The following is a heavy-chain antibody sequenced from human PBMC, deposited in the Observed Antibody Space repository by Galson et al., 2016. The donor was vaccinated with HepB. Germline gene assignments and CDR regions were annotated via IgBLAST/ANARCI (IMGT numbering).Heavy chain of an antibody. Sequence: SLRLSCAASGFIFSDNAMSWVRQAPGKGLEWVSAISGRGGSTYYADSVKGRFTISRDNSEDTLYLQMSSLRAEDAAVYYCAQSTLKSPYTSSWYYFHYWGQGTLVTASS. J-gene: IGHJ4*02. D-gene: IGHD2-2*01. CDR3: AQSTLKSPYTSSWYYFHY. CDR2: ISGRGGST. V-gene: IGHV3-23*01. CDR1: GFIFSDNA.